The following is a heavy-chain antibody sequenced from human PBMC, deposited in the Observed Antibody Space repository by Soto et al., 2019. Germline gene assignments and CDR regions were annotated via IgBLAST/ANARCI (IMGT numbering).Heavy chain of an antibody. CDR1: GGSISSNKW. Sequence: SETLSLTCAVYGGSISSNKWCSWVRHPPGKGLEWIGEIYHSGSTNYNPSLKSRVTISLDKSKNQFSLKLTSVTDADSAVYYCARDDNIVVVPTSLGAMDVWGQGTTVTVSS. CDR3: ARDDNIVVVPTSLGAMDV. J-gene: IGHJ6*02. V-gene: IGHV4-4*02. CDR2: IYHSGST. D-gene: IGHD2-2*01.